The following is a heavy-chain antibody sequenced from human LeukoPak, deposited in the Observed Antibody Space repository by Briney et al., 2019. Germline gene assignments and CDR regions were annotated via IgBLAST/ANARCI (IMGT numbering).Heavy chain of an antibody. Sequence: GGSLRLSCAASGFTFSSYSMNWVRQAPGKGLEWVAFIRYDGSNKYYADSVKGRFTISRGNSKNTLYLQMNSLRAEDTAVYYCARFCGQWELPSCAFDIWGQGTMVTVSS. V-gene: IGHV3-30*02. D-gene: IGHD1-26*01. CDR3: ARFCGQWELPSCAFDI. CDR1: GFTFSSYS. J-gene: IGHJ3*02. CDR2: IRYDGSNK.